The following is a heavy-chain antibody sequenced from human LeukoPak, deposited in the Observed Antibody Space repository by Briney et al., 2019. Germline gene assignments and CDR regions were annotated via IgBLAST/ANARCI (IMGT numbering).Heavy chain of an antibody. CDR2: ISYDGSNK. CDR1: GFTFSSYA. CDR3: AKDPSYTVVGIDY. Sequence: PGGSLRLSCAASGFTFSSYAMHWVRQAPGKGLEWVAVISYDGSNKYYADFVKGRFTISRDNSKNTLYLQMNSLRAEDTAVYYCAKDPSYTVVGIDYWGQGTLVTVSS. V-gene: IGHV3-30*04. J-gene: IGHJ4*02. D-gene: IGHD3-10*01.